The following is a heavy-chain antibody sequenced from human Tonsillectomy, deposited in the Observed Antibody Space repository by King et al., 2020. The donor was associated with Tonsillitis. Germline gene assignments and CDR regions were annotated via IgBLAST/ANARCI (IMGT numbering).Heavy chain of an antibody. D-gene: IGHD1-26*01. CDR2: IRSKAYGGTT. J-gene: IGHJ3*02. CDR3: TREGVGATGGAFDI. V-gene: IGHV3-49*05. Sequence: VQLVESGGGLVKPGRSLRLSCTASGFTFGDYAMSWFRQAPGKGLEWVGFIRSKAYGGTTEYAASVKGRFTISRDDSKSIAYLQMNSLKTEDTAVYYCTREGVGATGGAFDIWGQGTMVTVSS. CDR1: GFTFGDYA.